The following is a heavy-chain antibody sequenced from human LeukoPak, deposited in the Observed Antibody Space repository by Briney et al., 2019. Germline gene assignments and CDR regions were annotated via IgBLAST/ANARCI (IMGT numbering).Heavy chain of an antibody. CDR3: ARDDDTSGHYSFFLH. CDR2: MNPNSGNT. CDR1: GYTFTSYD. D-gene: IGHD3-22*01. V-gene: IGHV1-8*01. Sequence: ASVKVSCKASGYTFTSYDINWVRQATGQGLEWMGWMNPNSGNTGYAQKFQGRVTMTRNTSISTAYMELSSLRSEDTAVYYCARDDDTSGHYSFFLHWGQGTLVTVSS. J-gene: IGHJ1*01.